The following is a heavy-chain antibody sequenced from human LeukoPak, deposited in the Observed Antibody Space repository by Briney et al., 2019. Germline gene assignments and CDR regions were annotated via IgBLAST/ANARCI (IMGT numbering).Heavy chain of an antibody. CDR2: IWYDGSNK. CDR1: GFTFSSYG. D-gene: IGHD3-10*01. Sequence: GGSLRLSCAASGFTFSSYGMHWVRQAPGKGLEWVAVIWYDGSNKYYADSVKGRFTISRDNSKNTLYLQMNSLRAEDTAVYYCAREPPHGSGSYRFDYWGQGTLVTVSS. J-gene: IGHJ4*02. V-gene: IGHV3-33*01. CDR3: AREPPHGSGSYRFDY.